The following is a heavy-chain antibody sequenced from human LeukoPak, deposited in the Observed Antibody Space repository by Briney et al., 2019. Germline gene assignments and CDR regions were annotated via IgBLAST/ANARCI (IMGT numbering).Heavy chain of an antibody. J-gene: IGHJ4*02. CDR3: ARAGRSRTWHLDY. CDR2: INYSGSS. Sequence: SETLSLTCTVSGGPISSGNYYRGWIRQPPGKGLEWIGSINYSGSSYYNPSLKSRVTISVDTSKNQFSLMLSSVNAADTAVYYWARAGRSRTWHLDYWGQGTLVTVSS. D-gene: IGHD3-10*01. V-gene: IGHV4-39*07. CDR1: GGPISSGNYY.